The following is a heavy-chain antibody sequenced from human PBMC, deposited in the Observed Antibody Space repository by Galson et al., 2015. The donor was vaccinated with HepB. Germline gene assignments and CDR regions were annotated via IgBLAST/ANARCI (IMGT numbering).Heavy chain of an antibody. CDR1: GGSISSSSYY. V-gene: IGHV4-39*01. CDR3: ARHHYYDSSGYYYGYHDAFDI. D-gene: IGHD3-22*01. CDR2: IYYSGST. Sequence: ETLSLTCTVSGGSISSSSYYWGWIRQPPGKGLEWIGSIYYSGSTYYNPSLKSRVTISVDTSKNQFSLKLSSVTAADTAVYYCARHHYYDSSGYYYGYHDAFDIWGQGTMVTVSS. J-gene: IGHJ3*02.